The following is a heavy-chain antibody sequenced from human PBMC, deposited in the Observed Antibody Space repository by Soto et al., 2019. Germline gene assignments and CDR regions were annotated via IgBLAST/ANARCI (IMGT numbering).Heavy chain of an antibody. Sequence: ASVKVSCKASGFTFTSSAMQWVRQARGQRLEWIGWIVVGSGNTNYAQKFQERVTITRDMSTSTAYMELSSLRSEDTAVYYCAASSNYAKGHIDYWGQGTLVTVSS. D-gene: IGHD4-4*01. CDR3: AASSNYAKGHIDY. J-gene: IGHJ4*02. CDR2: IVVGSGNT. CDR1: GFTFTSSA. V-gene: IGHV1-58*02.